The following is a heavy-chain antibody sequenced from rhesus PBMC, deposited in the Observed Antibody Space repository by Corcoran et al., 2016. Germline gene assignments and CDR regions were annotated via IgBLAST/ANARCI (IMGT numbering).Heavy chain of an antibody. CDR2: TYGSGGGT. CDR1: GGSISAAYY. D-gene: IGHD1-26*01. CDR3: ASGTTGY. Sequence: QVQLQESGPGLVKPSETLSPTCAVSGGSISAAYYWSWIRPPPGKGLEWIGYTYGSGGGTNYNPSLKNRVTISIDTSKNQFSLKLSSVTAADTAVYYCASGTTGYWGQGVLVTVSS. J-gene: IGHJ4*01. V-gene: IGHV4-106*01.